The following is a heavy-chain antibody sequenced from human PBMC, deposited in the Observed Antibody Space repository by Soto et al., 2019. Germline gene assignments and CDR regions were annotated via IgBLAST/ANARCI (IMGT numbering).Heavy chain of an antibody. D-gene: IGHD6-19*01. CDR3: ARGGWKLFDY. CDR2: FYYSGST. J-gene: IGHJ4*02. CDR1: GGSISSYY. V-gene: IGHV4-59*01. Sequence: QVQLQESGPGLVKPLETLSLTCTVSGGSISSYYWSWIRQPPGKGLEWIGCFYYSGSTNYNPSLKXRVTISVDTSKKQFSLKLSSVTAADTAVYYCARGGWKLFDYWGQGTLVTVSS.